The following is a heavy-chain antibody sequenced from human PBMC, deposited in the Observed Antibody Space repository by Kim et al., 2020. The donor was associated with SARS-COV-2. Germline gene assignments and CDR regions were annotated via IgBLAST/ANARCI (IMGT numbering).Heavy chain of an antibody. V-gene: IGHV4-31*03. Sequence: SETLSLTCTVSGGSISSGGYYWSWIRQHPGKGLEWIGYIYYSGSTYYNPSLKSRVTISVDTSKNQFSLKLSSVTAADTAVYYCARVLGPPDSGLLWFGAGSWFDPWGQGTLVTVSS. J-gene: IGHJ5*02. CDR2: IYYSGST. D-gene: IGHD3-10*01. CDR1: GGSISSGGYY. CDR3: ARVLGPPDSGLLWFGAGSWFDP.